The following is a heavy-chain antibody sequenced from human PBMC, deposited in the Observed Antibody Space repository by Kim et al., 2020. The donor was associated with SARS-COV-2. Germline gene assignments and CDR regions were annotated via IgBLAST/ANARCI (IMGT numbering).Heavy chain of an antibody. Sequence: YADSVKVRLTSSRDNAKNSLYLQMNSLRAEDTAVYYCAREGHSYGAPFDYWGQGTLVTVSS. V-gene: IGHV3-11*04. CDR3: AREGHSYGAPFDY. D-gene: IGHD5-18*01. J-gene: IGHJ4*02.